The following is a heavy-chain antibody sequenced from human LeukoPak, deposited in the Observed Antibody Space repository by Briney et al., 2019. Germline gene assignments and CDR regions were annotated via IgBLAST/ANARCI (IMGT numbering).Heavy chain of an antibody. D-gene: IGHD3-16*02. Sequence: ASVKVSCKASGYTFTDYYIHWVRQAPGQGLEWMGWINPNSGGTNYAQKFQGRVTVTRDTFISTAYMELSRLRSDDTAVYYCARDQALNIIVGVIVGASDIWGQGTVVTVSS. CDR2: INPNSGGT. V-gene: IGHV1-2*02. CDR3: ARDQALNIIVGVIVGASDI. J-gene: IGHJ3*02. CDR1: GYTFTDYY.